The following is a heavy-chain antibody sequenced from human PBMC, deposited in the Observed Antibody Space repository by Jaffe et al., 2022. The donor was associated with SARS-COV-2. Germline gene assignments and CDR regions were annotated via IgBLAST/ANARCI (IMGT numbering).Heavy chain of an antibody. D-gene: IGHD5-18*01. CDR1: GFTFSSHA. CDR2: INGGGEKE. Sequence: EVQLLESGGGLVQPGGSLRLSCAASGFTFSSHAMSWVRQAPGKGLEWISAINGGGEKESYVDSVKGRFSISRDNSKNTLNLQMSSLRAEDTAIYYCVRDQGSGEAHYTYGTFDHWGQGTLVTVSS. CDR3: VRDQGSGEAHYTYGTFDH. V-gene: IGHV3-23*01. J-gene: IGHJ4*02.